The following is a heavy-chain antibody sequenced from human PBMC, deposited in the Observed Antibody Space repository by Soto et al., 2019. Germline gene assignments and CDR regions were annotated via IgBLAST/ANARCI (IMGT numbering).Heavy chain of an antibody. D-gene: IGHD2-8*01. CDR3: ARISEVYAIAKWYFDY. J-gene: IGHJ4*02. CDR2: IYYSGST. Sequence: PSETLSLTCTVSGGSISSYYWSWIRQPPGKGLEWIGYIYYSGSTNYNPSLKSRVTISVDTSKNQFSLKLSSVTAADTAVYYCARISEVYAIAKWYFDYWGQGTLVTVSS. CDR1: GGSISSYY. V-gene: IGHV4-59*01.